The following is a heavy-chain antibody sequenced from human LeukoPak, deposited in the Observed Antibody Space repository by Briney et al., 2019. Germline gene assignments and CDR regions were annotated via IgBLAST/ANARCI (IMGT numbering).Heavy chain of an antibody. CDR1: GYTFTSYG. V-gene: IGHV1-18*01. CDR2: ISAYNGNT. Sequence: ASVKVSCKASGYTFTSYGISWVRQAPGQGLEGMGWISAYNGNTNYAQKLRGRVTMTTDTSTSTAYMELRSLRSDDTAVYYCARLRKQWLVGEFDYWGQGTLVTVSS. CDR3: ARLRKQWLVGEFDY. J-gene: IGHJ4*02. D-gene: IGHD6-19*01.